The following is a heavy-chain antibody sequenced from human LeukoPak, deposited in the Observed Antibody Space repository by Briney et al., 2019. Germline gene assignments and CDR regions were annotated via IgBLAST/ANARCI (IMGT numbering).Heavy chain of an antibody. Sequence: SGPTLVKPTQTLTLTCTFSGFSLSTSGGGVGWIRQPPGKALEWLALIYWNDDKRYSPSLKSRLTITKDTSKNQVVLTMTNMDPVDTATYYCAHIPPHNIVVVPAAINWFDPWGQGTLVTVSS. CDR3: AHIPPHNIVVVPAAINWFDP. CDR2: IYWNDDK. V-gene: IGHV2-5*01. J-gene: IGHJ5*02. D-gene: IGHD2-2*02. CDR1: GFSLSTSGGG.